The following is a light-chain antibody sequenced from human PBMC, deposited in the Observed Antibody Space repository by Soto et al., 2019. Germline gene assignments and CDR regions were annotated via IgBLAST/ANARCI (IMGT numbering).Light chain of an antibody. CDR2: DNN. J-gene: IGLJ3*02. V-gene: IGLV1-51*01. CDR3: GTWDSSLSAGV. Sequence: QSVLTQPPSVSAAPGQTVTISCSGSSSNIGNNYVSWYQHLPGTAPKLLIYDNNKRPSGIPDRFSASKSGTSATLGITGLQTGDEADYYCGTWDSSLSAGVFGGGTKVTVL. CDR1: SSNIGNNY.